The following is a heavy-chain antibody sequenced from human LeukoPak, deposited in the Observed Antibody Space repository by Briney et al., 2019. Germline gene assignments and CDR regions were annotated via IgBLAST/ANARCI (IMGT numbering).Heavy chain of an antibody. J-gene: IGHJ6*03. V-gene: IGHV1-69*05. Sequence: ASVKVSCKASGGTFSSYAISWVRQAPGQGLEWMGGIIPIFGTANYAQKFQGRVTITTDESTGTAYMELSSLRSEDTAVYYCASRYGSGSYYNYYYYYYMDVWGKGTTVTVSS. D-gene: IGHD3-10*01. CDR1: GGTFSSYA. CDR3: ASRYGSGSYYNYYYYYYMDV. CDR2: IIPIFGTA.